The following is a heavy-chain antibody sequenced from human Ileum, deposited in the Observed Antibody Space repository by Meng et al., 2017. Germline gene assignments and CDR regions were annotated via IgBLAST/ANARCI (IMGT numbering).Heavy chain of an antibody. CDR3: AAPGVAPPGLTGDY. J-gene: IGHJ4*02. Sequence: QVQVVQSGAGVKKPGASVKVSCKASGYTFTNYYMHWVRQAHGQGLEWMGIINPSGVSTTFAQKFQGRVTLTRDTSTSTVYMELSNLRSEDTAVYYCAAPGVAPPGLTGDYWGQGTLVTVSS. D-gene: IGHD3/OR15-3a*01. V-gene: IGHV1-46*01. CDR1: GYTFTNYY. CDR2: INPSGVST.